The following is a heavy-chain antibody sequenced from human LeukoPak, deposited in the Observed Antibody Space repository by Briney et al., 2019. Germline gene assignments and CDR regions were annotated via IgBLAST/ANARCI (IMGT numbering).Heavy chain of an antibody. Sequence: PSETLSLTCTVSGGSISSYHWSWIRQPPGKGLEWIGYIYYSGSTNYNPSLKSRVTISVDTSKYQFSLKLSSVTAADTAVYYCAREAYCGGDCYSGFDYWGQGTLVTVSS. CDR2: IYYSGST. V-gene: IGHV4-59*01. CDR1: GGSISSYH. J-gene: IGHJ4*02. D-gene: IGHD2-21*02. CDR3: AREAYCGGDCYSGFDY.